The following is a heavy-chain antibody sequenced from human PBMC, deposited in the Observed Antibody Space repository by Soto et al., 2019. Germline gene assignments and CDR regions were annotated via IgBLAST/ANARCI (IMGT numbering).Heavy chain of an antibody. Sequence: EVQLLESGGGLVQPGGSLRLSCAASGFTFSSYAMSWVRQAPGKGLEWVSAISGSGGSTHYADSVKGRFTISRDTAKNPLYLQMNSLSAEVTAVYYCAKSARHVDGLLPQGYFDYWGQGTLVTVS. D-gene: IGHD3-9*01. V-gene: IGHV3-23*01. CDR3: AKSARHVDGLLPQGYFDY. CDR1: GFTFSSYA. J-gene: IGHJ4*02. CDR2: ISGSGGST.